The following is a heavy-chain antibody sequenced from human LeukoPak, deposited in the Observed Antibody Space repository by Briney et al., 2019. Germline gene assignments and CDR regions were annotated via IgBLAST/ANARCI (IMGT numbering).Heavy chain of an antibody. CDR1: GGSISSSSYY. V-gene: IGHV4-39*07. CDR2: IYYSGST. D-gene: IGHD7-27*01. CDR3: ARVPLNWGPWYFDL. Sequence: SETLSLTCTVSGGSISSSSYYWGWIRQPPGKGLEWIGSIYYSGSTYYNPSLKSRVTISVDTSKNQFSLKLSSVTTADTAMYYCARVPLNWGPWYFDLWGRGTLVTVSS. J-gene: IGHJ2*01.